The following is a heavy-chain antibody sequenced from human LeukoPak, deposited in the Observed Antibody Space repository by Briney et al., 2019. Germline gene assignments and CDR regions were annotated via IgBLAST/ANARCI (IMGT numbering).Heavy chain of an antibody. J-gene: IGHJ4*02. CDR3: AKSSGKSFPSSRVFDF. V-gene: IGHV3-23*01. CDR2: VGDNTDT. Sequence: GSLRLSCSASGFTLSSYAFSWVRRGSGEGLEWVSIVGDNTDTHYADSVKGRFTISRDNSNNALYLQMNSLRAEDTATYFCAKSSGKSFPSSRVFDFWGQGTLVTVSS. D-gene: IGHD6-13*01. CDR1: GFTLSSYA.